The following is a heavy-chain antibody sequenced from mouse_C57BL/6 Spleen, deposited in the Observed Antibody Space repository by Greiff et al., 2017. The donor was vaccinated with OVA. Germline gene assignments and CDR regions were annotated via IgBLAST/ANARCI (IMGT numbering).Heavy chain of an antibody. CDR2: INPSSGHT. J-gene: IGHJ3*01. V-gene: IGHV1-4*01. D-gene: IGHD6-1*01. CDR3: ARGRDAAFAY. Sequence: QVQLQQSGAELARPGASVKMSCKASGYTFTSYTMHWVKQRPGQGLEWIGYINPSSGHTKYNQKFKDKATLTADKSSSTSYMQLSSLTSEDSAVDYCARGRDAAFAYWGQGTLVTVSA. CDR1: GYTFTSYT.